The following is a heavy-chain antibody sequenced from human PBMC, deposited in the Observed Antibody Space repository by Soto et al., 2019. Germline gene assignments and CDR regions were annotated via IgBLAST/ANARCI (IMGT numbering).Heavy chain of an antibody. Sequence: ILSLTCAVSGGSIISGGYSWSWIRQPPGKGLEWIGYIYHSGSTYYNPSLKSRVTISVDRSKNQFSLKLSSVNAADTAVYYCARGQVVAAQHWGQGTLVTVSS. D-gene: IGHD2-15*01. J-gene: IGHJ4*02. V-gene: IGHV4-30-2*01. CDR1: GGSIISGGYS. CDR2: IYHSGST. CDR3: ARGQVVAAQH.